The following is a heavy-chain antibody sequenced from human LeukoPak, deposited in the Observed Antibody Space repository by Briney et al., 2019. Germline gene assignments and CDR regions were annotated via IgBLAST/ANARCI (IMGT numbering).Heavy chain of an antibody. D-gene: IGHD5-12*01. CDR3: AKDKSGGYGSFDP. CDR2: ISYDGSNK. CDR1: GFTFSSYA. V-gene: IGHV3-30*04. J-gene: IGHJ5*02. Sequence: GGSLRLSCAASGFTFSSYAMHWVRQAPGKGLEWVAVISYDGSNKYYADSVKGRFTISRDNSKNTLYLQMNSLRAEDTAVYYCAKDKSGGYGSFDPWGQGTPVTVSS.